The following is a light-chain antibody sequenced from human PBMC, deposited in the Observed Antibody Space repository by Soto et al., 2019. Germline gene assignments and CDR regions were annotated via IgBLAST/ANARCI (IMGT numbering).Light chain of an antibody. CDR3: AAWDDSLDGPV. CDR2: ANN. CDR1: SSNIGSNS. J-gene: IGLJ3*02. Sequence: QSVLTQPPSASGTPGQRVTISCSGSSSNIGSNSVNWYQQVPGTAPKLLIYANNQRPSGVPDRYSGSKSGTSASLAISGLQSEDEADYYCAAWDDSLDGPVFVGGTKLTV. V-gene: IGLV1-44*01.